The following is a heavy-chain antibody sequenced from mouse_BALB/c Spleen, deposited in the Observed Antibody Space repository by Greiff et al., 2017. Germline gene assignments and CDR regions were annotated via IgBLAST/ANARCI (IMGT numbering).Heavy chain of an antibody. CDR2: IWWNDNK. D-gene: IGHD3-3*01. CDR1: GFSLSTYGIG. J-gene: IGHJ2*01. V-gene: IGHV8-11*01. Sequence: QVTLKVSGPGILQPSQTLSLTCSFSGFSLSTYGIGVGWIRQPSGKGLEWLAHIWWNDNKYYNTALKSRLTISKDTSNNQVFLKIASVDTADTATYYCARFPGQNYFDYWGQGTTLTVSS. CDR3: ARFPGQNYFDY.